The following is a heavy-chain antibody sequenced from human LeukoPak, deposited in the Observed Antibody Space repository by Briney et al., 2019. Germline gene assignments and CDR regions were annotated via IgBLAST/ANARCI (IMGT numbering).Heavy chain of an antibody. J-gene: IGHJ5*02. D-gene: IGHD4/OR15-4a*01. CDR2: IYYSGDT. CDR1: RDSISGYS. CDR3: VRGPYGASISKWFDP. Sequence: PSETLSLTCTVSRDSISGYSWSWIRQSPGGGLEWIGYIYYSGDTAYNPSLRSRVTMSVDTSKNQFSLQLRSMTTADTAVYFCVRGPYGASISKWFDPWGQGTQVIVSP. V-gene: IGHV4-59*01.